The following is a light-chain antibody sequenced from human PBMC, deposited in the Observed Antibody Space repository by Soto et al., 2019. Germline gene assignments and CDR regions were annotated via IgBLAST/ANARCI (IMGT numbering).Light chain of an antibody. J-gene: IGKJ4*01. CDR2: EAS. CDR1: QSVSTF. CDR3: QQRSNWPLT. V-gene: IGKV3-11*01. Sequence: EIVLIQSPASLSVSPGERATLSCRASQSVSTFLAWYQQKPGQAPSLLMYEASNRATGTPARFSGSGSGTDFTLTISILEPEDFAVYYCQQRSNWPLTFGGGTKVKIK.